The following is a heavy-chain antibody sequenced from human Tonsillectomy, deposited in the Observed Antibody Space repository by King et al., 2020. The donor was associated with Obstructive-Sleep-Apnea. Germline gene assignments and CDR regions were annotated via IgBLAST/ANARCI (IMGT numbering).Heavy chain of an antibody. D-gene: IGHD6-19*01. CDR1: GGSFSGYY. V-gene: IGHV4-34*01. CDR3: ASTAGYSSGWYGGWFDP. J-gene: IGHJ5*02. CDR2: INHSGST. Sequence: VQLQQWGAGLLKPSETLSLTCAVYGGSFSGYYWSWIRQPPGKGLEWIGEINHSGSTNYNPSLKSRVTIPVDTSKNQFSLKLSSVTAADTAVYYCASTAGYSSGWYGGWFDPWGQGTLVTVSS.